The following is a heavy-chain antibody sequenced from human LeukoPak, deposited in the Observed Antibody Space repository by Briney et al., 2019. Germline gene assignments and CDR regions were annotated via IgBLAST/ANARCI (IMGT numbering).Heavy chain of an antibody. CDR3: ARPDTTAGSPFDY. J-gene: IGHJ4*02. D-gene: IGHD1-1*01. V-gene: IGHV1-8*01. CDR1: GYTFTSYD. CDR2: MNPNSGST. Sequence: ASVKVSCKASGYTFTSYDINWLRQAAGQGLEWMGWMNPNSGSTGYAQNFQGRVTITRDTSASTAYMEMSSLRSEDTAVYYCARPDTTAGSPFDYWGQGTLVTVSS.